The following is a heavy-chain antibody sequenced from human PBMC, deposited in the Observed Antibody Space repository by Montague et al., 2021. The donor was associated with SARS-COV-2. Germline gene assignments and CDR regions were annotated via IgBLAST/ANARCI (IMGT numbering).Heavy chain of an antibody. Sequence: SETLSLTCTVSGGSISSFYWSWFRQPPGKGLEWIGYISDSGSTNYNPSLTSRVTMSVDTSKNQFSLRVNSVTAADTAVYCCARHYSATLPAVYWDQGTLVTVSS. CDR2: ISDSGST. V-gene: IGHV4-59*08. CDR3: ARHYSATLPAVY. D-gene: IGHD2-15*01. CDR1: GGSISSFY. J-gene: IGHJ4*02.